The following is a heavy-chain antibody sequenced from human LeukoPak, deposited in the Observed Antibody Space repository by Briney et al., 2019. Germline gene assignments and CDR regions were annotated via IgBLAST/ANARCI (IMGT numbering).Heavy chain of an antibody. D-gene: IGHD6-19*01. CDR3: AKGDSSGYFFDY. V-gene: IGHV3-23*01. Sequence: GGSLRLSCAASGFTFSSYAMNWVRQAPGKGLEWVSTITGSGGSTYYADSVKGRFTISRDNSENTLYLQMNSLRAEDTAVYYCAKGDSSGYFFDYWGQGALVTVSS. CDR2: ITGSGGST. J-gene: IGHJ4*02. CDR1: GFTFSSYA.